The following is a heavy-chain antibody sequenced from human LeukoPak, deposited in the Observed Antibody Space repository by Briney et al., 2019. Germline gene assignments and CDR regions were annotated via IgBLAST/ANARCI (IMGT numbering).Heavy chain of an antibody. CDR1: GFTFTTYD. V-gene: IGHV3-21*01. D-gene: IGHD6-6*01. CDR3: ARDDVSTARASGMDV. CDR2: ISRNSGFI. Sequence: GGSLRLSCAASGFTFTTYDTNWVRQAPGKGLEWVSYISRNSGFIYYADSVKGRFTISRDNAKNSLYLQMNSLRGEDMAVYYCARDDVSTARASGMDVWGKGTTVTVSS. J-gene: IGHJ6*04.